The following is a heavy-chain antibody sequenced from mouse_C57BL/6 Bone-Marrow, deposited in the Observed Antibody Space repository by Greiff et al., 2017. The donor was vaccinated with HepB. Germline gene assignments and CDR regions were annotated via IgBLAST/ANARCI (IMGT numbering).Heavy chain of an antibody. CDR2: ISSGGSYT. CDR1: GFTFSSYG. Sequence: EVKVVESGGDLVKPGGSLKLSCAASGFTFSSYGMSWVRQTPDKRLEWVATISSGGSYTYYPDSVKGRFTISRDNAKNTLYLQMSSLKSEDTAMYYCARRYGSSSAWFAYWGQGTLVTVSA. CDR3: ARRYGSSSAWFAY. D-gene: IGHD1-1*01. V-gene: IGHV5-6*02. J-gene: IGHJ3*01.